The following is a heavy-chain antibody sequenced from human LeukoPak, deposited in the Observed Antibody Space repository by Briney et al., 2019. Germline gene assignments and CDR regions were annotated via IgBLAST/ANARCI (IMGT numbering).Heavy chain of an antibody. Sequence: SETLSLTCAVYGGSFSGYYWSWIRQPPGKGLEWIGEINHSGSTNHNPSLKSRVTISVDTSKNQFSLKLSSVTAADTAVYYCARSFSGYSYGRLVYWGQGTLVTVSS. V-gene: IGHV4-34*01. CDR2: INHSGST. CDR1: GGSFSGYY. CDR3: ARSFSGYSYGRLVY. D-gene: IGHD5-18*01. J-gene: IGHJ4*02.